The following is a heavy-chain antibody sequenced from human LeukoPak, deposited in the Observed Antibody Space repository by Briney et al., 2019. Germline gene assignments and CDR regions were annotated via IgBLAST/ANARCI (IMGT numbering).Heavy chain of an antibody. CDR1: GFTFSSYA. Sequence: GGSLRLSCAASGFTFSSYAMHWVRQAPGKGLEWVAVISYDGSNKYYADSVKGRFTISRDNSKNTLYLQMNSLRAEDTAVYYCARDLLGSCMDVWGQGTTVTVSS. D-gene: IGHD2-21*01. CDR2: ISYDGSNK. CDR3: ARDLLGSCMDV. V-gene: IGHV3-30-3*01. J-gene: IGHJ6*02.